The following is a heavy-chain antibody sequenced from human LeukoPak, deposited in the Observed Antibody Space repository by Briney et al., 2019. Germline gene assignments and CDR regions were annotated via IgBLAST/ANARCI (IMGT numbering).Heavy chain of an antibody. CDR1: GFTFSQSW. CDR3: ARDQTIPGPSKVDF. D-gene: IGHD1-14*01. Sequence: GGSLRLSCVVSGFTFSQSWMHWVRQVPGKGLVWVSRINTDGRNTIYADSVQGRFTTSRDNAKNTLYLQMNSLRAEDTAVYYCARDQTIPGPSKVDFWGKGTLVSVSS. J-gene: IGHJ4*02. CDR2: INTDGRNT. V-gene: IGHV3-74*01.